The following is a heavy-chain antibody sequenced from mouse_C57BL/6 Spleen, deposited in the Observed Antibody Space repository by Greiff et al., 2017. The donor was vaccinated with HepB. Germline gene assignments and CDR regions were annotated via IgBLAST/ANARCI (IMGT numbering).Heavy chain of an antibody. V-gene: IGHV3-2*02. CDR3: TRTARIKY. Sequence: VQLQQSGPGLVKPSQSLSLTCTVTGYSITSGYGWNWIRQFPGNKLEWMGYISYSGSTNYNPSLKSRISITRDTSKNQFFLQLNSVTTEDTATYYCTRTARIKYWGQGTTLTVSS. CDR2: ISYSGST. CDR1: GYSITSGYG. J-gene: IGHJ2*01. D-gene: IGHD1-2*01.